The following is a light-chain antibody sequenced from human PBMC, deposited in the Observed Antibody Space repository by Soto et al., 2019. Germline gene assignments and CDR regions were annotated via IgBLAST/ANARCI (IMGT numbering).Light chain of an antibody. Sequence: QSVLTQPASVSGSPGQSITISCTGTSSDVGSYNLVSWYQQHPGKAPKLMIYGGNKRPSGISNRFSGSKSGNTASLTISGLQAEDEADYYCCSYAGSSTYVFGTGTKVTVL. J-gene: IGLJ1*01. CDR2: GGN. V-gene: IGLV2-23*01. CDR1: SSDVGSYNL. CDR3: CSYAGSSTYV.